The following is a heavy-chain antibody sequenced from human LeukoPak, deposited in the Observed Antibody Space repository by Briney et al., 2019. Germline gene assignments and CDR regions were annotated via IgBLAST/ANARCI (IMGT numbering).Heavy chain of an antibody. D-gene: IGHD3-16*02. V-gene: IGHV5-51*01. J-gene: IGHJ4*02. Sequence: GESLKISCKGSGYNFATYWIAWVRQMPGEGLEWMGIIFPGDSDIKYSPSFQGQVTVSADRSINTAYLQWTRLEASDTAMYYCARGLRGTYRYILDYWGQGTLVTVSS. CDR3: ARGLRGTYRYILDY. CDR1: GYNFATYW. CDR2: IFPGDSDI.